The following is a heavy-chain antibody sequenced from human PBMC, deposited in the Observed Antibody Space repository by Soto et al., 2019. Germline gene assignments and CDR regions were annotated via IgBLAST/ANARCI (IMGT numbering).Heavy chain of an antibody. Sequence: LLTLSLTCPVSGGSISRAGQYWRWIRQHPGKGLEWIGYIYYSGSTYYNPSLKSRVTISVDTSKPQFSLKLTSVTAADTAVYYCATPVGPYDSSGYNLAYWGQGTMVTVSS. CDR1: GGSISRAGQY. CDR3: ATPVGPYDSSGYNLAY. D-gene: IGHD3-22*01. J-gene: IGHJ4*02. V-gene: IGHV4-31*03. CDR2: IYYSGST.